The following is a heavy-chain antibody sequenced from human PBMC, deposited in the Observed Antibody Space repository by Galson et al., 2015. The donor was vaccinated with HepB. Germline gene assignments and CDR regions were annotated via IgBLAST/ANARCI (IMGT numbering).Heavy chain of an antibody. D-gene: IGHD3-22*01. J-gene: IGHJ4*02. Sequence: SLRLSCAASGFTFSRYGMHWVRQAPGKGLEWVAVIWYDGSNKYYADSVKGRFTISRDNSKNTLYLQMNSLGAEDTAVYYCARDLEYYYDSSGYYLDYWGQGTLVTVSS. CDR3: ARDLEYYYDSSGYYLDY. CDR1: GFTFSRYG. V-gene: IGHV3-33*01. CDR2: IWYDGSNK.